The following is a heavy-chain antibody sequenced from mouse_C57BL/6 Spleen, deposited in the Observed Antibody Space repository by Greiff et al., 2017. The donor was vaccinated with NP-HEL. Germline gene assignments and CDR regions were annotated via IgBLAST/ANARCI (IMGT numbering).Heavy chain of an antibody. CDR2: INPNNGGT. V-gene: IGHV1-26*01. D-gene: IGHD1-1*01. J-gene: IGHJ2*01. CDR3: ARYRITTYYFDY. CDR1: GYTFTDYY. Sequence: VQLQQSGPELVKPGASVKISCKASGYTFTDYYMNWVKQSHGKSLEWIGDINPNNGGTSYNQKFKGKATLTVDKSSSTAYMELRSLTSEDSAVYYGARYRITTYYFDYWGQGTTLTVSS.